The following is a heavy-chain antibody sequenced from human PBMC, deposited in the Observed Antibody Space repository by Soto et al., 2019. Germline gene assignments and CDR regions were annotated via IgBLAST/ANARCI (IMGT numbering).Heavy chain of an antibody. CDR1: GGNFTSYA. D-gene: IGHD6-13*01. J-gene: IGHJ5*02. V-gene: IGHV1-69*01. Sequence: QVQLVQSGAEVKKPGSSVKVSCKASGGNFTSYAISWVRQAPGQGLEFMGGIVPLFGTTNYAHKFRGRVTINADESTSTVYMEVSSLRSEDTAVYYCAKASGSSWYNWFDPWGKGTLVTVST. CDR3: AKASGSSWYNWFDP. CDR2: IVPLFGTT.